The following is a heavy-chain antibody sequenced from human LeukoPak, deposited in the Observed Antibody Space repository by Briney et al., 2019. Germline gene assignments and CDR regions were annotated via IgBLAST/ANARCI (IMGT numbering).Heavy chain of an antibody. J-gene: IGHJ4*02. CDR2: INTNTGNP. Sequence: ASVKVSCKASGYTFTSYGLNWVRQAPGQGLEWMGWINTNTGNPTYAQDFTRRFVFSLDTSVSTAYLQISSLKAEDTAIYYCARDKGSGYEGYWGQGTLVIVSS. CDR3: ARDKGSGYEGY. V-gene: IGHV7-4-1*02. D-gene: IGHD5-12*01. CDR1: GYTFTSYG.